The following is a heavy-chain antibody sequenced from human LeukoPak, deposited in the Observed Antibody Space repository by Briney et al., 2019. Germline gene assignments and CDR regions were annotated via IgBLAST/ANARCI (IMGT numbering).Heavy chain of an antibody. CDR3: ARDYCSGGSCYLS. CDR2: ISSSSSYI. Sequence: GGSLRLSCAASGFTFSSYSVNWVRQAPGKGLEWVSSISSSSSYIYYADSVKGRFTISRDNAKNSLYLQMNSLRDEDTAVYYCARDYCSGGSCYLSWGQGNLVTVSS. D-gene: IGHD2-15*01. V-gene: IGHV3-21*01. CDR1: GFTFSSYS. J-gene: IGHJ4*02.